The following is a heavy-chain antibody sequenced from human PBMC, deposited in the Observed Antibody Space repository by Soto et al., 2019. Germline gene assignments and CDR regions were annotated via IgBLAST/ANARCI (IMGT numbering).Heavy chain of an antibody. Sequence: ASETLSLTCAVYGGSFSGYYWGWIRQPPGKGLEWIGEINHSGSTNYNPSLKSRVTISVDTSKNQFSLKLSSVTAADTAVYYCARAWGGTIVVVPAADYYGMDVWGQGTTVTVSS. V-gene: IGHV4-34*01. CDR3: ARAWGGTIVVVPAADYYGMDV. J-gene: IGHJ6*02. CDR2: INHSGST. D-gene: IGHD2-2*01. CDR1: GGSFSGYY.